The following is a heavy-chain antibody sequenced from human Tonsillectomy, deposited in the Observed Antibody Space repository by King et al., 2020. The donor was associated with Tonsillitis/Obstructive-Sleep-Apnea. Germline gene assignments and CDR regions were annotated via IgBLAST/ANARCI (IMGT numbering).Heavy chain of an antibody. J-gene: IGHJ3*02. CDR1: GFTFSSYS. Sequence: VQLVESGGGLVQPGGSLRLSCAAAGFTFSSYSMNWVRQARGKGLVWVSSISSRSSTIYYADSVKGRFTIPRDNAKNSLYLQMNSLRDEDTAVYYCAAHEGYKDAFDIWGQGTMVTVSS. CDR3: AAHEGYKDAFDI. V-gene: IGHV3-48*02. CDR2: ISSRSSTI. D-gene: IGHD1-1*01.